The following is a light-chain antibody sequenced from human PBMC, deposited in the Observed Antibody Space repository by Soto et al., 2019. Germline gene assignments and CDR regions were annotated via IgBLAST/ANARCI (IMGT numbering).Light chain of an antibody. J-gene: IGLJ1*01. V-gene: IGLV1-44*01. CDR2: TNN. Sequence: SALTQPPSASGTPGQRVTISCSGSSSNIGSNTVNWYQQLPGTAPKLLIYTNNQRPSGVPDRFSGSKSGTSASLAISWLQSEDEADYYCAAWDDSLNGYVFGTGTKVTVL. CDR3: AAWDDSLNGYV. CDR1: SSNIGSNT.